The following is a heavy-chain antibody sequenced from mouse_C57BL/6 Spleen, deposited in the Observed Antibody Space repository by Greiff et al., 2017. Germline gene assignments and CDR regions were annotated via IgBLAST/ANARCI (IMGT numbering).Heavy chain of an antibody. CDR3: ARTYDYDDGWFAY. CDR2: IHPYNGGT. V-gene: IGHV1-19*01. CDR1: GYTFTDYY. Sequence: EVQLQQSGPVLVKPGASVKMSCKASGYTFTDYYMNWVKQSHGKSLEWIGVIHPYNGGTSYNKKFKGKATLTVDKSSSTAYMELNSLTSEDSAVYYCARTYDYDDGWFAYWGQGTLVTVSA. J-gene: IGHJ3*01. D-gene: IGHD2-4*01.